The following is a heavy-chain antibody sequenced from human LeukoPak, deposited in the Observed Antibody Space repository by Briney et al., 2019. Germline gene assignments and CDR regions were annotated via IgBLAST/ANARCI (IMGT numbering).Heavy chain of an antibody. CDR1: GFTFSAYS. V-gene: IGHV3-21*04. J-gene: IGHJ4*02. D-gene: IGHD3-22*01. CDR2: ISTGSSYI. Sequence: GGSLRLSCAASGFTFSAYSMNWVRQAPGKGLEWVSSISTGSSYIYYADSVKGRFTISRENAKNSLYLQMNSLRAEDTALYYCAKGSYYYDSSGYVYYFDYWGQGTLVTVSS. CDR3: AKGSYYYDSSGYVYYFDY.